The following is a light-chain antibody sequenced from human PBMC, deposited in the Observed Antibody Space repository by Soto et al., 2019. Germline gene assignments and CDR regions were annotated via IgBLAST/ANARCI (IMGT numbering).Light chain of an antibody. CDR2: ETS. Sequence: SVLTQPASVSGSPGQSVTIPCTGTSSDFGSYKFVSWYQHHPGKVPKVIIYETSKRPSGVSDRFSGSKSGNTASLTISGLQAEDEADYYCFSFTSTNTHVFGSGTKVTVL. J-gene: IGLJ1*01. CDR1: SSDFGSYKF. V-gene: IGLV2-23*01. CDR3: FSFTSTNTHV.